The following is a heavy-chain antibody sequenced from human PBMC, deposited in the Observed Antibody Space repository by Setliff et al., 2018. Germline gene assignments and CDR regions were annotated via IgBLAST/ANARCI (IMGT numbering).Heavy chain of an antibody. J-gene: IGHJ5*02. CDR3: ARRGERFFNWFDP. Sequence: PGESLKISCKGSGYSFSNFWIGWVRQMPGKGLGWMGIIYPGDSHTRYSPSFQGQVTLSTDTAINTAFLQWNNLKASDTAVYYCARRGERFFNWFDPCGQGTLVTVYS. V-gene: IGHV5-51*01. D-gene: IGHD2-21*01. CDR1: GYSFSNFW. CDR2: IYPGDSHT.